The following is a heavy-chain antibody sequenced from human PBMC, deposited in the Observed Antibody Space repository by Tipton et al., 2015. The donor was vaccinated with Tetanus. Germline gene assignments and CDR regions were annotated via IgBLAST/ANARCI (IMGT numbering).Heavy chain of an antibody. Sequence: TLSLTCAVYGASFSDYYWSWIRQAPGKGLEWIGEINHSGSTNHNPSLKSRVTLSVDTSKNQFSLKLNSVTAADTAVYYCARESITIFGVVSIDYWGQGTLVTVSS. J-gene: IGHJ4*02. D-gene: IGHD3-3*01. V-gene: IGHV4-34*01. CDR3: ARESITIFGVVSIDY. CDR1: GASFSDYY. CDR2: INHSGST.